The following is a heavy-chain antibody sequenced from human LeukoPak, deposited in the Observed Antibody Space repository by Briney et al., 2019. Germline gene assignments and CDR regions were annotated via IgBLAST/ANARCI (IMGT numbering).Heavy chain of an antibody. CDR2: ISGSGGST. CDR1: GFTFSDYY. Sequence: GGSLRLSCAASGFTFSDYYMSWIRQAPGKGLEWVSAISGSGGSTYYADSVKGRFTISRDNSKNTLYLQMNSLRAEDTAVYYCAIYGGNSALEGSFDYWGQGTLVTVSS. CDR3: AIYGGNSALEGSFDY. J-gene: IGHJ4*02. V-gene: IGHV3-23*01. D-gene: IGHD4-23*01.